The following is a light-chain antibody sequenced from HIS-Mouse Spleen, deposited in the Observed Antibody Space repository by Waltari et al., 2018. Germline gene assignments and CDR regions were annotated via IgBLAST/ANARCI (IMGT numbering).Light chain of an antibody. J-gene: IGLJ1*01. V-gene: IGLV3-10*01. CDR2: EDS. CDR3: YSTDSSGNHYV. Sequence: SYELTQPPSVSVSPGQTARITCPGDALPKKYAYWYQQKSGQAPVLVIYEDSKRPSGIPERFSGSSSGTMATLNISGAQVEDEADYYCYSTDSSGNHYVFGTGTKVTVL. CDR1: ALPKKY.